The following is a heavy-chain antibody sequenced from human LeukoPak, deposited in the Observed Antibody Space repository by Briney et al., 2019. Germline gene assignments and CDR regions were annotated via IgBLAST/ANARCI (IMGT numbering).Heavy chain of an antibody. J-gene: IGHJ3*02. V-gene: IGHV1-2*02. Sequence: ASVKVSCTASGYTFTGYYMHWVRQAPGQGLEWMGWINPNSGGTNYAQKFQGRVTMTEDTSTDTAYMELSSLRSEDTAVYYCATGIYYDSGDYHDAFDIWGQGTMVTVSS. CDR2: INPNSGGT. D-gene: IGHD3-22*01. CDR1: GYTFTGYY. CDR3: ATGIYYDSGDYHDAFDI.